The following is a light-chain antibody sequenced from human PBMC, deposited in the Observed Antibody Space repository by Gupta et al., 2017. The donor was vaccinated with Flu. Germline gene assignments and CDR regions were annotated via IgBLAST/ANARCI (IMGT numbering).Light chain of an antibody. J-gene: IGKJ4*01. CDR1: QDLGTW. CDR3: QHRKSWPLT. Sequence: EIVLTQSPATLSLSPGERATHSCRASQDLGTWLPWYQQRPGRAPRLLIYDASSRATGIPARFSGSGSGTDFTLTISSPEPEDSAVYYCQHRKSWPLTFGGGTKVEIK. V-gene: IGKV3-11*01. CDR2: DAS.